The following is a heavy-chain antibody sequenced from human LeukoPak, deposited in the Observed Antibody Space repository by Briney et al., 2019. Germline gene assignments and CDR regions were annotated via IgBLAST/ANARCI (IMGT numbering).Heavy chain of an antibody. CDR3: ARGAHYYDSSGYYYYGMDV. Sequence: SETLSLTCTVSGGSISNYYWSWIRQPPGKGLEWIGEINHSGSTNYNPSLKSRVTISVDTSKNQFSLKLSSVTAADTAVYYCARGAHYYDSSGYYYYGMDVWGQGTTVTVSS. V-gene: IGHV4-34*01. J-gene: IGHJ6*02. D-gene: IGHD3-22*01. CDR2: INHSGST. CDR1: GGSISNYY.